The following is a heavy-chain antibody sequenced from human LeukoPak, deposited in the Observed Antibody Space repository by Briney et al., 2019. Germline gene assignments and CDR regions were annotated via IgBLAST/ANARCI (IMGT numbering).Heavy chain of an antibody. CDR1: GGSISSYY. CDR2: IYYSGST. V-gene: IGHV4-59*01. D-gene: IGHD3-3*01. Sequence: PSETLSLTCTVSGGSISSYYWSWIRQPPGKGLEWIGYIYYSGSTNYNPSLKSQVTISVDTSKNQFSLKLSSVTAADTVVYYCARMTIFGPFDYWGQGTLVTVSS. J-gene: IGHJ4*02. CDR3: ARMTIFGPFDY.